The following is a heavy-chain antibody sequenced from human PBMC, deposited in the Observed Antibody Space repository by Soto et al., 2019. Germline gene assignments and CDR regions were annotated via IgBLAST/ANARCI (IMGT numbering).Heavy chain of an antibody. CDR3: ARGLRWDWLSYYYSYYGMDV. V-gene: IGHV1-18*04. CDR1: GYTFTSYG. Sequence: ASVKVSCKASGYTFTSYGISWVRQAPGQGLEWMGWISAYNGNTNYAQKLQGRVTMTTDTSTSTAYMELRSLRSDDKAVYYCARGLRWDWLSYYYSYYGMDVWGQGTTVIVSS. CDR2: ISAYNGNT. D-gene: IGHD3-9*01. J-gene: IGHJ6*01.